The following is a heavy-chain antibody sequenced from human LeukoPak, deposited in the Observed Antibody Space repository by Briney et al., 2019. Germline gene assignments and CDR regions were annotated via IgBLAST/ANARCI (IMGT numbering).Heavy chain of an antibody. Sequence: GGSLRLSCAASGFTFSSYTMTWVRQAPGKGVEWVSYISGSSTTIYYEDSVKGRFTISRDNAKKSLYLQMNSLRAEDTAVYYCAKSSAGEGRIIPSGYFDKWGQGTLVTVSS. V-gene: IGHV3-48*01. CDR2: ISGSSTTI. CDR3: AKSSAGEGRIIPSGYFDK. D-gene: IGHD2-15*01. CDR1: GFTFSSYT. J-gene: IGHJ4*02.